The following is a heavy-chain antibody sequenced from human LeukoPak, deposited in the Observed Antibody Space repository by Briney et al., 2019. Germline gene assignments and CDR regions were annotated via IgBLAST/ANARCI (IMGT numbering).Heavy chain of an antibody. D-gene: IGHD3-9*01. CDR2: IRQDGSDK. CDR1: GFTFRRYW. CDR3: AKCLRYFDWLLFVAEFDY. V-gene: IGHV3-7*03. Sequence: RPGGSLRLSCSASGFTFRRYWMTWVRQAPGKGPEWVANIRQDGSDKYYVDSVKGRFTISRDNAKNSLYLQMNSLRAEDTAVYYCAKCLRYFDWLLFVAEFDYWGQGTLVTVSS. J-gene: IGHJ4*02.